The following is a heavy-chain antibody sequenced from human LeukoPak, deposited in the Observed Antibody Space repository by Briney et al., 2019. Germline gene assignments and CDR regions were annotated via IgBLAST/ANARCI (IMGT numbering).Heavy chain of an antibody. V-gene: IGHV1-18*01. CDR2: ISAYNGNT. Sequence: ASVKISCKAYGYTFTEYAVIWVRQAPGQGLEWMGWISAYNGNTKYAQKLQGRVTMTTDTSTSTAYMELRSLRSDDTAVYYWAREGWDYYGSGSYYDYWGQGTLVTVSS. CDR3: AREGWDYYGSGSYYDY. J-gene: IGHJ4*02. D-gene: IGHD3-10*01. CDR1: GYTFTEYA.